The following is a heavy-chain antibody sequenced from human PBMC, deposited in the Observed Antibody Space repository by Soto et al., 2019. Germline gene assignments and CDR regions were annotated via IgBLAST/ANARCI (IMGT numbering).Heavy chain of an antibody. CDR2: IIPIFGTA. J-gene: IGHJ4*02. CDR3: ARGPSHTIGFDY. CDR1: GGTFSSYA. Sequence: QVQLVQSGAEVKKPGSSVKVSCKASGGTFSSYAISWVRQAPGQGLEWMGGIIPIFGTANYAQKFQGRVTITADESTRTAYMELSSLRSEDPAVYYFARGPSHTIGFDYCGQGTLVTVSS. V-gene: IGHV1-69*12. D-gene: IGHD3-3*01.